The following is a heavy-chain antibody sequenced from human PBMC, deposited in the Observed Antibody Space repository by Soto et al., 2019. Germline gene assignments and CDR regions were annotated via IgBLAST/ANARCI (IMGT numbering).Heavy chain of an antibody. J-gene: IGHJ4*02. Sequence: RRLSCAASGFIFSRYWMYWVRQAPGKGMVWVSRINSDGSTTTYAESVKGRFTISRDNAKNTLYLQMSSLRAEDTAVYYCARDTGTSYGNVYFDYWGQGTLVTVSS. CDR1: GFIFSRYW. D-gene: IGHD2-8*02. CDR3: ARDTGTSYGNVYFDY. V-gene: IGHV3-74*01. CDR2: INSDGSTT.